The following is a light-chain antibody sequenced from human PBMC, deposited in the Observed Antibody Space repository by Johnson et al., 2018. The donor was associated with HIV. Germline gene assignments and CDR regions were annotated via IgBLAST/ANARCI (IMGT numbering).Light chain of an antibody. J-gene: IGLJ1*01. Sequence: QAVLTQPPSVSAAPGQKVTISCSGSSSNIGNKYVSWYQQFPGTAPKLLIYENTKRPSGIPDRFSASKSAPSATLAIPGLQTGDEAEYYCGTWAGRLTPGCVMGTGTKVTVL. CDR1: SSNIGNKY. CDR3: GTWAGRLTPGCV. V-gene: IGLV1-51*02. CDR2: ENT.